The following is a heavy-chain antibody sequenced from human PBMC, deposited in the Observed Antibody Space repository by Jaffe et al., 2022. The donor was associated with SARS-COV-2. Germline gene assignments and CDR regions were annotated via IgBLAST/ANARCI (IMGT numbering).Heavy chain of an antibody. CDR2: IIPIFGTA. CDR1: GGTFSSYA. J-gene: IGHJ6*02. D-gene: IGHD6-19*01. V-gene: IGHV1-69*01. CDR3: ARDRTPIAVAGRYGMDV. Sequence: QVQLVQSGAEVKKPGSSVKVSCKASGGTFSSYAISWVRQAPGQGLEWMGGIIPIFGTANYAQKFQGRVTITADESTSTAYMELSSLRSEDTAVYYCARDRTPIAVAGRYGMDVWGQGTTVTVSS.